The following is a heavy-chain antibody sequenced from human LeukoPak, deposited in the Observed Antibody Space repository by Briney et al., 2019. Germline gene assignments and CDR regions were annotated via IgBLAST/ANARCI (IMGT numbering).Heavy chain of an antibody. CDR2: INPNSGAI. V-gene: IGHV1-2*02. J-gene: IGHJ4*02. CDR3: ARDRRGAYGDYATSY. Sequence: GASVKVSCKTSGYTFTDYYMHWVRQAPGQGLEWMGWINPNSGAINYAQKFQGRVTMTRDTSISTAYMELSRLRSDDTAVYYCARDRRGAYGDYATSYWGQGTLVTVSS. CDR1: GYTFTDYY. D-gene: IGHD4-17*01.